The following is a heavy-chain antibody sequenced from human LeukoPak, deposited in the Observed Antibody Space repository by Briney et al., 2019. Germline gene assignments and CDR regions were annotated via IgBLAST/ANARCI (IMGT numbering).Heavy chain of an antibody. V-gene: IGHV3-23*01. CDR2: ISGSGGST. CDR3: AKDGVPADYYYYMDV. Sequence: SGGSLRLSCAASGFTFSSYAMSWVRQAPGKGLEWVSAISGSGGSTYYADSVKGRFTISRDNSKNTLYLQMNSLRAEDTAVYYCAKDGVPADYYYYMDVWGKGTTVTVSS. CDR1: GFTFSSYA. D-gene: IGHD2-2*01. J-gene: IGHJ6*03.